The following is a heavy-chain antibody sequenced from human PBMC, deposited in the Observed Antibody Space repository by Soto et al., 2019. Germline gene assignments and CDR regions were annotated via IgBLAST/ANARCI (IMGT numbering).Heavy chain of an antibody. CDR1: GDSVSINSAA. V-gene: IGHV6-1*01. CDR2: TYYRSKWYN. Sequence: SQTLSLTCAISGDSVSINSAAWNWIMQSPSRGLEWLGRTYYRSKWYNDYAVSVKSRITINPDTSKNQFSLQLNSVTPEDTAVYYCARDEYSSSARLGYYGMDVWGQGTTVTVSS. CDR3: ARDEYSSSARLGYYGMDV. J-gene: IGHJ6*02. D-gene: IGHD6-6*01.